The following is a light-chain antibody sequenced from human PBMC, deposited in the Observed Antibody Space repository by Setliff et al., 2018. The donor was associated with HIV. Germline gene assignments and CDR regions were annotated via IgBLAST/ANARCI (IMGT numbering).Light chain of an antibody. Sequence: QAVVTQEPSLTVSPGGTVTLTCASSTGAVTSYFYPNWFQQIPGQPPGALIYSISNKYSWTPARFSGSLLGGKAALTLSGVQPEDEADYYCLLYYGGSVIFGGGTKVTVL. V-gene: IGLV7-43*01. J-gene: IGLJ2*01. CDR1: TGAVTSYFY. CDR3: LLYYGGSVI. CDR2: SIS.